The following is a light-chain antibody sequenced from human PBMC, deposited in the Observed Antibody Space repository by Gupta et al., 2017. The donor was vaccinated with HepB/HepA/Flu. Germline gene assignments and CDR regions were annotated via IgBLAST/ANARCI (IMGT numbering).Light chain of an antibody. CDR2: GAS. CDR1: QSISNNY. CDR3: QQYGGSPRT. V-gene: IGKV3-20*01. J-gene: IGKJ1*01. Sequence: EIVLTQSPGTLFLSPGERATLSCRASQSISNNYLAWYQQKPGQAPRLLSYGASSRATGIPDRFSGSGSGTDFTLTISRLEPEDFAVYYCQQYGGSPRTFGQGTKVEIK.